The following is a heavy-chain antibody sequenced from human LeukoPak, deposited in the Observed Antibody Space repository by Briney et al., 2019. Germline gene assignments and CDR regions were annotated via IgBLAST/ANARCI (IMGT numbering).Heavy chain of an antibody. D-gene: IGHD2-2*01. CDR2: IYSGGST. J-gene: IGHJ4*02. Sequence: PGGSLRLSCAASEFSVGSNYMTWVRQAPGKGLEWVSLIYSGGSTYYADSVKGRFTISRDNSKNTLYLQMNSLRAEDTAVYYCARGGRVPAATIDYWGQGTLVTVSS. CDR3: ARGGRVPAATIDY. V-gene: IGHV3-66*01. CDR1: EFSVGSNY.